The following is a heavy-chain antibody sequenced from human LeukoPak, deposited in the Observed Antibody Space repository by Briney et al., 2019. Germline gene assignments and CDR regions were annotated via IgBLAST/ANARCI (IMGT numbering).Heavy chain of an antibody. CDR2: ISSSSSYT. CDR1: GFSFSDYY. CDR3: ARHVTTASAARGFDI. V-gene: IGHV3-11*03. Sequence: GGSLRLSCGASGFSFSDYYMSWIRQAPGKGLEWVSHISSSSSYTNYADSVKGRFTISRDNAKNSLYLQMNSLRAEDTAVYYCARHVTTASAARGFDIWGQGTMVTVSS. J-gene: IGHJ3*02. D-gene: IGHD1-14*01.